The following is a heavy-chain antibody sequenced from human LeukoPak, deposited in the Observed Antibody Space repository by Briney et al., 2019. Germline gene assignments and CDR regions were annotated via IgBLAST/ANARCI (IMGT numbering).Heavy chain of an antibody. Sequence: GGSLRLSCAASGFTVSNNYMSWVRQAPGEGLEWVSLVYRGGTTYYADSVKGRFTISRDSSKNTLYPQMNSLRAEDTAVYYCARGSYDSSGFYCLDNWGQGTLVTVSS. CDR3: ARGSYDSSGFYCLDN. V-gene: IGHV3-53*01. CDR2: VYRGGTT. D-gene: IGHD3-22*01. CDR1: GFTVSNNY. J-gene: IGHJ4*02.